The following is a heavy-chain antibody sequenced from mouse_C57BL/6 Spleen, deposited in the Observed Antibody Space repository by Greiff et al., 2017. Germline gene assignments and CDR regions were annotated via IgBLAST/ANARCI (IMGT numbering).Heavy chain of an antibody. Sequence: QVQLQQPGAELVKPGASVKMSCKASGYTFTSYWITWVKQRPGQGLGWIGDIYPGSGSTNYNEKFKSKATLAVDTSSSTAYMQLSSLTSEDSAVYYCARGQLSQFAYWGQGTLVTVSA. D-gene: IGHD3-2*02. CDR1: GYTFTSYW. J-gene: IGHJ3*01. V-gene: IGHV1-55*01. CDR2: IYPGSGST. CDR3: ARGQLSQFAY.